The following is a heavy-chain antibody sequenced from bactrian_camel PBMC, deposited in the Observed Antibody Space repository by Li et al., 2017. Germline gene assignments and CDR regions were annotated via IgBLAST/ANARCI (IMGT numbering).Heavy chain of an antibody. CDR2: ISTSGGST. J-gene: IGHJ6*01. Sequence: DVQLVESGGGSVQPGESLRLSCVASGFEFSLMDMSWVRQAPGKGLELVSRISTSGGSTYYEASVKDRFTISRDNAKNTLDLQMNSLEPEDTANYYCAADPMPCWLISGQNFGYWGQGTQVTVS. V-gene: IGHV3S40*01. CDR1: GFEFSLMD. CDR3: AADPMPCWLISGQNFGY. D-gene: IGHD1*01.